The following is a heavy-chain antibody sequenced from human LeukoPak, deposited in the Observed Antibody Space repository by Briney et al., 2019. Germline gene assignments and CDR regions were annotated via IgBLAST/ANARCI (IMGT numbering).Heavy chain of an antibody. CDR1: GYTFTGYY. D-gene: IGHD3-16*02. CDR2: INPNSGGT. CDR3: ARDNFQYYDYVWGSYRYRGIDY. V-gene: IGHV1-2*02. Sequence: ASVKVSCKASGYTFTGYYMHWVRQAPGQGLEWMGWINPNSGGTNYAQKFQGRVTMTRDTSISTAYMELSRLRSDDTAVYYCARDNFQYYDYVWGSYRYRGIDYWGQGTLVTVS. J-gene: IGHJ4*02.